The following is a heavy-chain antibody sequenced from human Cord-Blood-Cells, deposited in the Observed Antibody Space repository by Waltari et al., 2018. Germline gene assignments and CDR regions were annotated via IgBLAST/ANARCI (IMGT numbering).Heavy chain of an antibody. J-gene: IGHJ6*03. CDR2: IYHSGST. CDR1: GYSISSGYY. Sequence: QVQLQESGPGLVKPSETLSLTCAVSGYSISSGYYWGWIRQPPGKGLEWIGSIYHSGSTYYNPSLKSRVTISVDTSKNQFSLKLSSVTAADTAVYYCARGSGDSSGYYYYYYMDVWGKGTTVTVSS. D-gene: IGHD3-22*01. V-gene: IGHV4-38-2*01. CDR3: ARGSGDSSGYYYYYYMDV.